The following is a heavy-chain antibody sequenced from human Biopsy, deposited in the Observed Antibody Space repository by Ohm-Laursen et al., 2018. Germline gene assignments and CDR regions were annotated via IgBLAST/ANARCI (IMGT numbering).Heavy chain of an antibody. V-gene: IGHV4-59*11. D-gene: IGHD6-19*01. J-gene: IGHJ4*02. CDR2: THDTGTT. CDR3: AAGATWLVHY. CDR1: GDSISFPY. Sequence: TLSLTCTASGDSISFPYWGWFRQPPGRGLEYIGSTHDTGTTDYSPSLKTQVSLSVDTSTKVFSLILSSVTAADTAVYYCAAGATWLVHYWGQGTLVTVSS.